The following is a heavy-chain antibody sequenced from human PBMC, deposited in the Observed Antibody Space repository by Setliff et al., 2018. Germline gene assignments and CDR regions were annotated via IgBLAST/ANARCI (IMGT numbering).Heavy chain of an antibody. CDR1: GYTFTSYD. V-gene: IGHV1-8*02. CDR3: ARGRHPPWSGYPYYYMDV. D-gene: IGHD3-3*01. Sequence: ASVKVSCKASGYTFTSYDINWMRQASGQGLEWMGWMNPNSGNTGSTQKFQGRVTMTRNTSTSTAYMELSSLRSEDTAVYYCARGRHPPWSGYPYYYMDVWGKGTTVTVSS. J-gene: IGHJ6*03. CDR2: MNPNSGNT.